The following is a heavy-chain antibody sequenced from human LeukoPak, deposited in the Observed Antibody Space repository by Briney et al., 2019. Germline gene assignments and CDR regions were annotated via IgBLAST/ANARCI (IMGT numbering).Heavy chain of an antibody. J-gene: IGHJ5*02. V-gene: IGHV3-9*01. CDR1: GFTFSSYA. CDR2: ISWNSGSI. Sequence: GGSLRLSCAASGFTFSSYAMHWVRQAPGKGLEWVSGISWNSGSIGYVDSVKGRFTISRDNAKNSLYLQMNSLRAEDTALYYCAKGLRYSSSWNWFDPWGQGTLVTVSS. CDR3: AKGLRYSSSWNWFDP. D-gene: IGHD6-13*01.